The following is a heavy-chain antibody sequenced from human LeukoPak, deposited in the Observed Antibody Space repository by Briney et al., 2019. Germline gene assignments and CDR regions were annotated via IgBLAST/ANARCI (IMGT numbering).Heavy chain of an antibody. CDR3: ARDNQDGSGSFRDY. CDR1: GGSISSYY. J-gene: IGHJ4*02. D-gene: IGHD3-10*01. Sequence: RTSETLSLTCTVSGGSISSYYWSWIRQPAGKGLEWIGRIYTSGSTNFNPSLKSRVTMSVDTSKNQFSLKLSSVTAADTAVYYCARDNQDGSGSFRDYWGQGTLVTVSS. CDR2: IYTSGST. V-gene: IGHV4-4*07.